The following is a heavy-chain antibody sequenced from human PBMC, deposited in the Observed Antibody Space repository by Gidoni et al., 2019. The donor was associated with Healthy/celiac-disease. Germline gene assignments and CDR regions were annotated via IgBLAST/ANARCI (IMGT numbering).Heavy chain of an antibody. Sequence: EVQLVESGGGLVKPGGSLRLSCAASGFTFSSYRMNWVRQAPGKGLEWVSSISSSSSYIYYADSVKGRFTISRDNAKNSLYLQMNSLRAEDTAVYYCARGGNYDFWSGYPRVDYWGQGTLVTVSS. CDR3: ARGGNYDFWSGYPRVDY. J-gene: IGHJ4*02. CDR1: GFTFSSYR. CDR2: ISSSSSYI. D-gene: IGHD3-3*01. V-gene: IGHV3-21*01.